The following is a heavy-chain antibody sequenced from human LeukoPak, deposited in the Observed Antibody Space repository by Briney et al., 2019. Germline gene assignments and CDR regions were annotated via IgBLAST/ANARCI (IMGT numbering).Heavy chain of an antibody. CDR3: ARDHDYGGDFDY. J-gene: IGHJ4*02. Sequence: ASVKVSCKASGYTFTGYYMHWVRQAPGQGLEWMGWINPNSGGTNYAQKFQGRVTMTRDTSVSTAYMELSRLRSDDTAVYYCARDHDYGGDFDYWGQGTLVTVSS. V-gene: IGHV1-2*02. CDR2: INPNSGGT. D-gene: IGHD4-23*01. CDR1: GYTFTGYY.